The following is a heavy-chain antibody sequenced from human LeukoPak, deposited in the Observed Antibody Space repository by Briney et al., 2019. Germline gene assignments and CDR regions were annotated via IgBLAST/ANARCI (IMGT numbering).Heavy chain of an antibody. D-gene: IGHD2-8*01. J-gene: IGHJ4*02. Sequence: GASVTVSCTASGYTFTGYYMHWVRQAPGQGLEWMGWINPNSGGTNYAQKFQGRVTMTRDTSISTAYMELSRLRSDDTAVYYCARDLSYCTNGVCYFAFDYWGQGTLVTVSS. CDR3: ARDLSYCTNGVCYFAFDY. CDR1: GYTFTGYY. CDR2: INPNSGGT. V-gene: IGHV1-2*02.